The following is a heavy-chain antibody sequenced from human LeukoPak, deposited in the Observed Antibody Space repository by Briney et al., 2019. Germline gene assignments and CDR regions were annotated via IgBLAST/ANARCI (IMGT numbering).Heavy chain of an antibody. Sequence: ASVKVSFKAYGYTFTGYFLHWVRQAPGQGLEWMGLISPNSGDTNYAQKFQGRVTLTSDTSISTAYMELSRLRSDDTAVYYCARMGSLGSSSWFGGIDYWGQGTLVSVSS. D-gene: IGHD3-10*01. CDR1: GYTFTGYF. J-gene: IGHJ4*02. V-gene: IGHV1-2*02. CDR2: ISPNSGDT. CDR3: ARMGSLGSSSWFGGIDY.